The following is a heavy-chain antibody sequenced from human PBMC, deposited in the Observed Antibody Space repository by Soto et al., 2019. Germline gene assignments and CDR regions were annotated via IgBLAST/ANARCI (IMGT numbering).Heavy chain of an antibody. CDR2: ISSSSSYI. J-gene: IGHJ6*02. CDR3: ASCTVTTFYYYGMDV. Sequence: GGSLRLSCAASGFTFSSYSMNWVRQAPGKGLEWVSSISSSSSYIYYADSVKGRFTISRDNAKNSLYLQMNSLRAEDTAVYYCASCTVTTFYYYGMDVWGQGTTVTVSS. V-gene: IGHV3-21*01. D-gene: IGHD4-4*01. CDR1: GFTFSSYS.